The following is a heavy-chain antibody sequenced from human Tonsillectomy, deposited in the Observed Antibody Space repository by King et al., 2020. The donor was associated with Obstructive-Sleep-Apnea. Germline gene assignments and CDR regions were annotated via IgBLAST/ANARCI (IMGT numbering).Heavy chain of an antibody. D-gene: IGHD4-17*01. J-gene: IGHJ4*02. CDR1: GGSISSGGYY. Sequence: QVQLQESGPGLVKPSQTLSLTCTVSGGSISSGGYYWSWIRQHPGKGLEWIGYIYYSGSTYYNPSLKSRVTISVDPSKNQFSLKLSSVTAADTAVYYCARDSAGYGDYVYFDYWGQGTLVTVSS. CDR3: ARDSAGYGDYVYFDY. CDR2: IYYSGST. V-gene: IGHV4-31*03.